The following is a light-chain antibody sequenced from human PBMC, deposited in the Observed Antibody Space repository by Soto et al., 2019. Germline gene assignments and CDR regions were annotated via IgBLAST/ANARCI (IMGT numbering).Light chain of an antibody. V-gene: IGKV1-8*01. CDR3: QQYYSYPPT. J-gene: IGKJ1*01. CDR2: AAY. CDR1: QGISSY. Sequence: AIRMTQSPSSFSASTGDRVTITCRASQGISSYLAWYQQKPGKAPKLLIYAAYTLQSGVPSRFSGRGPGTDFTLTISCLQSEDFATYYYQQYYSYPPTFGQGTQVEIK.